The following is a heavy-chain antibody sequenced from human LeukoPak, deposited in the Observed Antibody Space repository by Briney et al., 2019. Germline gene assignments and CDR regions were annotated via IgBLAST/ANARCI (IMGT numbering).Heavy chain of an antibody. CDR1: GGSISSGDYY. CDR2: IYYSGST. V-gene: IGHV4-30-4*08. J-gene: IGHJ3*01. Sequence: PSETLSLTCTVSGGSISSGDYYWSWICQPPGKGLEWIGYIYYSGSTYYNPSLKSRVTISVDTSKNQFSLKLSSVTAADTAVYYCARDQKYYYDSSGNFWGQGTMVTVSS. CDR3: ARDQKYYYDSSGNF. D-gene: IGHD3-22*01.